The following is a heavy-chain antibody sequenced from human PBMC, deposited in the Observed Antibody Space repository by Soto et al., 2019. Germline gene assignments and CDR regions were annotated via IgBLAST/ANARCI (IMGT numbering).Heavy chain of an antibody. D-gene: IGHD3-22*01. CDR1: GFTFSNAW. CDR3: TARNNYYDSSGYYHYYYGMDV. V-gene: IGHV3-15*07. CDR2: IKSKTDGGTT. Sequence: GGSLRLSCAASGFTFSNAWMNWVRQAPGKGLEWVGRIKSKTDGGTTDYAAPVKGRFTISRDDSKNTLYLQMNSLKTEDTAVYYCTARNNYYDSSGYYHYYYGMDVWGQGTTVTVSS. J-gene: IGHJ6*02.